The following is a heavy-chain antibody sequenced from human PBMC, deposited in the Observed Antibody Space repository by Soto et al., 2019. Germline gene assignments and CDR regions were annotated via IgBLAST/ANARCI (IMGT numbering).Heavy chain of an antibody. CDR2: IYYSGST. J-gene: IGHJ6*02. Sequence: KSSETLSLTCTVSGGSISSGGYYWSWIRQHPGKGLEWIGYIYYSGSTYYNPSLKSRVTISVDTSKNQFSLKLSSVTAADTAVYYCARDSYCGGDCYRRDYYYGMDVWGQGTTVTVSS. CDR3: ARDSYCGGDCYRRDYYYGMDV. D-gene: IGHD2-21*02. CDR1: GGSISSGGYY. V-gene: IGHV4-31*03.